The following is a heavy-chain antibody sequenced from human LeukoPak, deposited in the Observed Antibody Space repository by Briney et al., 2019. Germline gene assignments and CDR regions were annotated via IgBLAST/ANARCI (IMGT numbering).Heavy chain of an antibody. CDR1: GFTFSRYW. Sequence: GGSLRLSCVASGFTFSRYWMHWVRQAPGKGLVWVSRINSDGRSTNYADSVKGRFSISRNNAENTLYLQMNSLRVEDTAVYYCVRGADTGYSSDSWGQGTLVTVSS. CDR3: VRGADTGYSSDS. D-gene: IGHD3-9*01. V-gene: IGHV3-74*01. J-gene: IGHJ4*02. CDR2: INSDGRST.